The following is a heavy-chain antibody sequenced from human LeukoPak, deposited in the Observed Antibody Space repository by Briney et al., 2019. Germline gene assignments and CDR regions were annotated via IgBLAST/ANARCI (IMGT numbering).Heavy chain of an antibody. V-gene: IGHV3-53*01. Sequence: GGSLRLSCAASGLIVSSVYMSWVRQAPGKGLEWVSLIYDDGTTFHADSVKGRFTISRDNSKNTLYLQMNNLRAEDTAVYYCARDYGDYERGFDFWGQGTMVTVSS. CDR1: GLIVSSVY. CDR3: ARDYGDYERGFDF. CDR2: IYDDGTT. D-gene: IGHD4-17*01. J-gene: IGHJ3*01.